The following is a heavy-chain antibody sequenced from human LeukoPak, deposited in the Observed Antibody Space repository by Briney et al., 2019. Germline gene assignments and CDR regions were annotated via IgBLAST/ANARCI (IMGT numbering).Heavy chain of an antibody. CDR2: ISAYNGYT. V-gene: IGHV1-18*01. D-gene: IGHD2-15*01. CDR3: TRARGHCSGGSCYSVFGYYYVDV. CDR1: GYTFTSYG. Sequence: ASVKVSCKSSGYTFTSYGISWVRQAPGQGLEWMGWISAYNGYTNYAQKLQGRVTMTTDTSTSTAYMELRSLRSDDTAVYYCTRARGHCSGGSCYSVFGYYYVDVWGKGTTVTVSS. J-gene: IGHJ6*03.